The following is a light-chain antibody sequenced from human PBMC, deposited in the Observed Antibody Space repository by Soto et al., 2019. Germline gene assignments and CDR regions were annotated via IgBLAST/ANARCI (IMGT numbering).Light chain of an antibody. V-gene: IGKV3-20*01. CDR1: QSVSSSY. J-gene: IGKJ2*01. CDR3: QQYGSSPQT. CDR2: GAS. Sequence: EIVLTQSRGTLSLSPGERATLSCRASQSVSSSYLAWYQHKPGQAPRLLIYGASSRATGIPDRFSGSGSGTDFTLTISRLEPEDFAVYYCQQYGSSPQTFGQGTKLEIK.